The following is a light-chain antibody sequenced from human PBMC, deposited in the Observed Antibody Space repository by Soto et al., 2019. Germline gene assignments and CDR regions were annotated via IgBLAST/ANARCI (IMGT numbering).Light chain of an antibody. J-gene: IGLJ2*01. V-gene: IGLV7-46*01. CDR2: DTS. CDR1: TGAVTSGHY. Sequence: QAVVTQEPSLTVSPGGTVTLTCGSSTGAVTSGHYPYWFQQKPGQAPRTLIYDTSNKHSWTPARFSGSLLGGKAALTLSGVQPEDEAEYYCVLSYSGALVVFGGGTQLTVL. CDR3: VLSYSGALVV.